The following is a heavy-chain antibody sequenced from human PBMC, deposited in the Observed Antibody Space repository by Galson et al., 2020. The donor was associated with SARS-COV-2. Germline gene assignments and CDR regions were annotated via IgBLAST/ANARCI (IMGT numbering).Heavy chain of an antibody. CDR1: GGSIGSYY. CDR2: LYSGGST. J-gene: IGHJ6*02. CDR3: ARGEGDYFYHYGMDV. D-gene: IGHD1-26*01. Sequence: SETLSLTCTVSGGSIGSYYWNWIRQSPGKGLEWIGHLYSGGSTNYNPSLRSRVTISVDTSKNHFSLRLRSVTAADTAVYYCARGEGDYFYHYGMDVWGQGTTVTVSS. V-gene: IGHV4-59*01.